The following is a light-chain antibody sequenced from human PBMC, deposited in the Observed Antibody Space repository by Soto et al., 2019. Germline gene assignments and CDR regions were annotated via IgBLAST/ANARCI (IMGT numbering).Light chain of an antibody. CDR2: GAS. CDR1: QSVSRY. V-gene: IGKV3-20*01. J-gene: IGKJ2*01. Sequence: VLTQSPGTLTLSPGERATLSCRASQSVSRYLVGYQQKPGQAPRLLIYGASSRASGIPDRFSGSGSGTDFTLTITRLGPEDSAVYYCQQFDTSPYTFDQGTKLEIK. CDR3: QQFDTSPYT.